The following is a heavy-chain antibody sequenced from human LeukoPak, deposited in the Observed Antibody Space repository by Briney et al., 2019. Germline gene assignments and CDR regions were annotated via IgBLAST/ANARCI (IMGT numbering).Heavy chain of an antibody. V-gene: IGHV4-4*07. Sequence: SETLSLTCTVSGGSISSYYWSWIRQPAGKGLEWIGRIYTNWGTNYNPSLKSRVTMSVGTSKNQFSLKLSSVTAADTAVYYCARDPAVAGLYNWFDPWGQGTLVTVSS. D-gene: IGHD6-19*01. CDR3: ARDPAVAGLYNWFDP. CDR2: IYTNWGT. CDR1: GGSISSYY. J-gene: IGHJ5*02.